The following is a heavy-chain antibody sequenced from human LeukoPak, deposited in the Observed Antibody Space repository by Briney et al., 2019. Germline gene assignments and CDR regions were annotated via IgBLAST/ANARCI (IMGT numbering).Heavy chain of an antibody. CDR1: GFTFSSYA. Sequence: GGSLRLSCAASGFTFSSYAMSWVRQAPGKGLEWVSAISGSGGSTYYADSVKGRFTISRDNSKNTLYLQMNSLRAEDTAVYYCAKGQGGYENHNWLDPWGQGTLVTVSS. D-gene: IGHD5-12*01. V-gene: IGHV3-23*01. CDR3: AKGQGGYENHNWLDP. CDR2: ISGSGGST. J-gene: IGHJ5*02.